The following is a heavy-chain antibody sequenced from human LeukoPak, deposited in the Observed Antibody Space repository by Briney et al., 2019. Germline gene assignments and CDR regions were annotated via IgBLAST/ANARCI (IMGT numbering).Heavy chain of an antibody. CDR2: IVVGSGNT. Sequence: ASVKVSCKASGFTFTSSAVQWVRQARGQRLEWIGWIVVGSGNTNYAQKFQERVTITRDMSTSTAYMELSSLRSEDTAVYYCGAGQDGIWQFWSGYSPPLSFWGQGTLVTVSS. CDR3: GAGQDGIWQFWSGYSPPLSF. J-gene: IGHJ4*02. V-gene: IGHV1-58*01. CDR1: GFTFTSSA. D-gene: IGHD3-3*02.